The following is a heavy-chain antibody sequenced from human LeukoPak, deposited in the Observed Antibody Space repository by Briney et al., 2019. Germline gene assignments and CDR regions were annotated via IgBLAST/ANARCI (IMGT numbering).Heavy chain of an antibody. J-gene: IGHJ4*02. CDR2: IYSGSDYI. D-gene: IGHD2-8*01. CDR3: AKQSYARSLGE. CDR1: GFTFSSDR. V-gene: IGHV3-21*04. Sequence: GGSLRLSCVASGFTFSSDRMNWVRQAPGKGLEWVSTIYSGSDYIYYADSVKGRFTISRDNAKNSLYLQMNSLRVEDTAVYYCAKQSYARSLGEGGPGTLVSVSS.